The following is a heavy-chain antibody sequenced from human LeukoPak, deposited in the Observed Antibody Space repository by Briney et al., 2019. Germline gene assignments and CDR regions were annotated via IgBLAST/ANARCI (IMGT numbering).Heavy chain of an antibody. CDR3: AKKTYYDILTGYLHHYYYGMDV. V-gene: IGHV3-23*01. J-gene: IGHJ6*02. D-gene: IGHD3-9*01. CDR2: ISGSGGST. CDR1: GFTFSSYA. Sequence: PGGSLRLSCAASGFTFSSYAMSWVRQAPGKGLEWVSAISGSGGSTYYADSVKGRFTISRDNSKNTLYLQMNSLRAEDTAVYYCAKKTYYDILTGYLHHYYYGMDVWGQGTTVTVSS.